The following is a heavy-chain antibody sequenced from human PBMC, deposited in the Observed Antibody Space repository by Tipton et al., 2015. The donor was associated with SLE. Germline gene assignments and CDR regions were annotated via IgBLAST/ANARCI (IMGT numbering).Heavy chain of an antibody. V-gene: IGHV3-21*01. J-gene: IGHJ6*02. Sequence: SLRLSCAASGFTFSSYSMNWVRQAPGKGLEWVSSISSSSSYIYYADSVKGRFTISRDNAKNSLYLQMNSLRAEDTAVYYCAIKRSGLGNGLDVWGQGTTVTVSS. CDR1: GFTFSSYS. D-gene: IGHD5-24*01. CDR2: ISSSSSYI. CDR3: AIKRSGLGNGLDV.